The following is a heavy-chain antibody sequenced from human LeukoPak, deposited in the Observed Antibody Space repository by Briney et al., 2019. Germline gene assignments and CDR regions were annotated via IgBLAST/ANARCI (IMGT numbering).Heavy chain of an antibody. J-gene: IGHJ6*03. V-gene: IGHV3-48*03. Sequence: GGSLRLSCAASGFTFSSYEMNWVRQAPGKGLEWVSYISSSGSTIYYADSVKGRFTISRDNAKQMNSLRAEDTALYYCARDRGGIGYYMDVWGKGTTVTVSS. CDR1: GFTFSSYE. D-gene: IGHD3-16*02. CDR3: ARDRGGIGYYMDV. CDR2: ISSSGSTI.